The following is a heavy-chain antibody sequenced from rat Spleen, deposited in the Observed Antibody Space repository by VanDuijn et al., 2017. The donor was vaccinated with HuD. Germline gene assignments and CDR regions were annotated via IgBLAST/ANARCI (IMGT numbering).Heavy chain of an antibody. D-gene: IGHD1-9*01. V-gene: IGHV5-7*01. CDR3: TTGDYGYNGPYYFDY. CDR1: GFTFSDYN. J-gene: IGHJ2*01. Sequence: EVQLVESGGGLVQPGRSLNLSCAASGFTFSDYNMAWVRQAPKKGLVWVATITYDGSNSFYRDSVKGRFTFSRDNAKSTLYLQMDSLRSEDSATYYCTTGDYGYNGPYYFDYWGQGVMVTVSS. CDR2: ITYDGSNS.